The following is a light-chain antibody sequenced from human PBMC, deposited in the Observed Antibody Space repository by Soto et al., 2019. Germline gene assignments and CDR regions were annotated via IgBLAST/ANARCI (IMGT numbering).Light chain of an antibody. J-gene: IGLJ2*01. V-gene: IGLV2-8*01. CDR3: SSYAGSNQVV. CDR2: EVS. Sequence: QSALTQPPSASGSPGQSVTISCTGTSSDVGGYNYVSWYQQHPGKAPKLMIYEVSKRPSGVPDRFSGSKSGNTASLTVSGLQAEDEADYYCSSYAGSNQVVFCGGTKLTVL. CDR1: SSDVGGYNY.